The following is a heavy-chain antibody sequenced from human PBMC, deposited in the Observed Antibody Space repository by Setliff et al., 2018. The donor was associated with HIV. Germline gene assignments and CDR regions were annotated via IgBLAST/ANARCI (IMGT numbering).Heavy chain of an antibody. CDR3: ARVVARGYDRGYYYYYMDV. Sequence: SVKVSCKASGGTFSSYAISWVRQAPGQGLEWMGGIIPILGIANYAQKFQGRVTITADKPTSTAYMELSSLRSEDTAVYYCARVVARGYDRGYYYYYMDVWGKGTTVTVSS. D-gene: IGHD5-12*01. V-gene: IGHV1-69*10. CDR1: GGTFSSYA. J-gene: IGHJ6*03. CDR2: IIPILGIA.